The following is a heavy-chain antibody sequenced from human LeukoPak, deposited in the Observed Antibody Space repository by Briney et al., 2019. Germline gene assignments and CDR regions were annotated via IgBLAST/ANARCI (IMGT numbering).Heavy chain of an antibody. CDR1: GFTFSSYA. CDR2: IPTNGGST. Sequence: GGSLRLSCAASGFTFSSYAMTWVRQAPGKGLEWVSSIPTNGGSTFYADSVKGRFTISRDNSKNTLYLQMNSLRAEDTAVYYCGGNYYYYMDVWGKGTTVTVSS. CDR3: GGNYYYYMDV. J-gene: IGHJ6*03. V-gene: IGHV3-23*01.